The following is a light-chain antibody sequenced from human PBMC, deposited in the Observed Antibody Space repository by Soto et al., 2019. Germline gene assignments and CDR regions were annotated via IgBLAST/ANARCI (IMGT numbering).Light chain of an antibody. CDR1: QSVSSN. Sequence: EIVMTQSPATLSVSPGERATLSCRARQSVSSNLAWYQQKPGQAPRLLIYGASTRATGIPARFSGSGSGTEFTLTICSLQSEDFAVYYCQQYKNWPPVTFGQGTKVEIK. CDR3: QQYKNWPPVT. V-gene: IGKV3-15*01. J-gene: IGKJ1*01. CDR2: GAS.